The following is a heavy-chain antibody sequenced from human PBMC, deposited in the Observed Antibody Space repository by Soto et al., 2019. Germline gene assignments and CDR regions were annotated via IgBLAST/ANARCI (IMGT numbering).Heavy chain of an antibody. Sequence: GGSLRLSCAASGFTFSSYWMSWVRQAPGKGLEWVANIKQDGSEKYYVDSVKGRFTISRDNAKNSLYLQMNSLRAEDTAVYYCARVGLLWSPYYYYGMDVWGQGTTVTVSS. V-gene: IGHV3-7*05. CDR2: IKQDGSEK. D-gene: IGHD3-10*01. CDR1: GFTFSSYW. CDR3: ARVGLLWSPYYYYGMDV. J-gene: IGHJ6*02.